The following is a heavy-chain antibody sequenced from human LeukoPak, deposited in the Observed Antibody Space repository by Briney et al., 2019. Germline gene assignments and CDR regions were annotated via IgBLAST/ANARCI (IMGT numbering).Heavy chain of an antibody. CDR2: INHSGST. Sequence: SETLSLTCAVHGGSFRGFYWSWIRQPPGKGLEWIGEINHSGSTNYNPSLKSRVTISVDTSKNQFSLKLTSVTAADTAVYYCASRRFGELFSSWGQGTLVTVSS. CDR1: GGSFRGFY. D-gene: IGHD3-10*01. V-gene: IGHV4-34*01. J-gene: IGHJ5*02. CDR3: ASRRFGELFSS.